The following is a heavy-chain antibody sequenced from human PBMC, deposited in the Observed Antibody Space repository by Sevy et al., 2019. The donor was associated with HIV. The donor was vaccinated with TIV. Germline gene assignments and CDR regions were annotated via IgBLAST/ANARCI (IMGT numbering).Heavy chain of an antibody. V-gene: IGHV3-53*01. D-gene: IGHD2-2*01. CDR2: IYSGGST. Sequence: GGSLRLSCAASGFTVSSNYMSWVRQAPGKGLEWVSVIYSGGSTYYADSVKGRFTISRDNSKNTLYLQMNSLRAEDTAVYYCAREGTRDDAFDIWAQGTMVTVSS. J-gene: IGHJ3*02. CDR1: GFTVSSNY. CDR3: AREGTRDDAFDI.